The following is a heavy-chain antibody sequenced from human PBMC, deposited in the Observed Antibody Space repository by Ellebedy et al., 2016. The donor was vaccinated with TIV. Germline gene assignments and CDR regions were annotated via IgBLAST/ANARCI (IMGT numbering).Heavy chain of an antibody. Sequence: AASVKVSCKASGYTFTTYAIHWVRQAPGQGLEWMGWINAGNGNTKYSQKFQGRVTITRDTSASTAYMELSSLTSEDTAVYYCARDLGRSQGGMDVWGQGTTVTVSS. D-gene: IGHD2-15*01. CDR2: INAGNGNT. CDR1: GYTFTTYA. V-gene: IGHV1-3*01. J-gene: IGHJ6*02. CDR3: ARDLGRSQGGMDV.